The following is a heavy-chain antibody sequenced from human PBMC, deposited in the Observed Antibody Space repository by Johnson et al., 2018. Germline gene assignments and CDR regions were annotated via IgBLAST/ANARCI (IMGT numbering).Heavy chain of an antibody. D-gene: IGHD3/OR15-3a*01. J-gene: IGHJ6*03. Sequence: QWVRQARGQRLEWIGWIVVGSGNTNYAQKFQERVTITRDMSTSTAYMELSSLRSEDTAVYYCAKDKIDFRTGGWAVYKDVWGKGTTVTVS. V-gene: IGHV1-58*01. CDR3: AKDKIDFRTGGWAVYKDV. CDR2: IVVGSGNT.